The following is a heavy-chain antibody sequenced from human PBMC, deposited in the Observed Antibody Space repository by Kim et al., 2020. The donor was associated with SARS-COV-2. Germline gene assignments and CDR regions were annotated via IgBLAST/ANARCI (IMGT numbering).Heavy chain of an antibody. V-gene: IGHV3-7*01. D-gene: IGHD1-1*01. CDR2: INPDGSEK. CDR3: ARLSWNSLPDP. Sequence: GGSLRLSCATSGFIFSINWMAWVRQTPGTGLEWVAFINPDGSEKSYVDSVKGRFTISRDNARNSLYLQMNSVRVEDTAIYYCARLSWNSLPDPWGQETLVTVSS. CDR1: GFIFSINW. J-gene: IGHJ5*02.